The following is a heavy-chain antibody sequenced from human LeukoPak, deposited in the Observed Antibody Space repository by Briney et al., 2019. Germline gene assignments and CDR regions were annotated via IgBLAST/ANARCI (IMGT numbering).Heavy chain of an antibody. CDR3: ARQQQLPYFDY. CDR1: GYIFTNYW. V-gene: IGHV5-51*01. CDR2: IYPGDSDT. D-gene: IGHD6-13*01. Sequence: GESLKISCKGSGYIFTNYWIAWVRQMPGKGLEWMGIIYPGDSDTRYSPSFQGQVTISADKSISTAYLQWSSLKASDTAMYYCARQQQLPYFDYWGQGTLVTVSS. J-gene: IGHJ4*02.